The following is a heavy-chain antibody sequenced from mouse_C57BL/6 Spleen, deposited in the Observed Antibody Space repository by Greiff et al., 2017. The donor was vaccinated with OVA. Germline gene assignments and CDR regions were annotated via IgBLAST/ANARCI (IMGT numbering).Heavy chain of an antibody. CDR3: ARWGVTTGGYAMDY. CDR2: IDPEDGET. Sequence: VQLQQSGAELVKPGASVKLSCTASGFNIKDYYMHWVKQRTEQGLEWIGRIDPEDGETKYAPKFQGTATITADTSSNPASLQLRSLTSADTAVYDGARWGVTTGGYAMDYWGQGTSVTVSS. V-gene: IGHV14-2*01. D-gene: IGHD2-2*01. J-gene: IGHJ4*01. CDR1: GFNIKDYY.